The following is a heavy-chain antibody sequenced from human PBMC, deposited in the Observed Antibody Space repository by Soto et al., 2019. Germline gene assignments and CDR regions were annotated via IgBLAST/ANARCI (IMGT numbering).Heavy chain of an antibody. D-gene: IGHD2-15*01. J-gene: IGHJ6*02. CDR1: DGSISSSKYF. CDR2: IYYSGTT. V-gene: IGHV4-39*01. Sequence: TSETLSLTCTVSDGSISSSKYFWGWFRQPPGKGLEWIANIYYSGTTFYNPSLKSRITISVDTSKNQFSLKLTSVTAADTAIYYCARHAGGGRFYYGMDVWGQGTTVTVSS. CDR3: ARHAGGGRFYYGMDV.